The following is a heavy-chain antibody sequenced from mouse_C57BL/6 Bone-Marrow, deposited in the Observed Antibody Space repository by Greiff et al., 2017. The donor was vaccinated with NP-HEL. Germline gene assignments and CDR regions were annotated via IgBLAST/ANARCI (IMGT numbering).Heavy chain of an antibody. CDR1: GYTFTDYY. CDR3: ARGDAAQATWLAY. Sequence: VMLVESGPELVKPGASVKISCKASGYTFTDYYINWVKQRPGQGLEWIGWIFPGSGSTYYNEKFKGKATLTVDKSSSTAYMLLSSLTSEDSAVYFCARGDAAQATWLAYWGQGTLVTVSA. CDR2: IFPGSGST. V-gene: IGHV1-75*01. J-gene: IGHJ3*01. D-gene: IGHD3-2*02.